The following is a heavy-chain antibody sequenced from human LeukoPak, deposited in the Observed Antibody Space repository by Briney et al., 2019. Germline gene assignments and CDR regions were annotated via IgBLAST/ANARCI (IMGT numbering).Heavy chain of an antibody. Sequence: ASVKVSCKASGYTFTTQFLHWVRQAPGQGLEWMGMVNPSGGDTIYAQKFQGRVTMTRDTSTSTVYMELISLRSEDTAVYFCARGGGTTCTPVAKYQLLVYWGQGTLVTVSS. CDR1: GYTFTTQF. CDR2: VNPSGGDT. J-gene: IGHJ4*02. D-gene: IGHD2-2*01. CDR3: ARGGGTTCTPVAKYQLLVY. V-gene: IGHV1-46*01.